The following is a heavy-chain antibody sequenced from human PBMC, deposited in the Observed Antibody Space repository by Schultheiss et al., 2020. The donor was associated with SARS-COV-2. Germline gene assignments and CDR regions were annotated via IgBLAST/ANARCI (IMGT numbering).Heavy chain of an antibody. CDR2: IYYSGST. J-gene: IGHJ6*02. CDR1: GGSISSSNW. CDR3: ARERDSSGWYYYYGMDV. Sequence: SQTLSLTCAVSGGSISSSNWWSWIRQPPGKGLEWIGYIYYSGSTYYNPSLKSRVTISVDTSKNQFSLKLSSVTAADTAVYYCARERDSSGWYYYYGMDVWGQGTTVTVSS. D-gene: IGHD6-19*01. V-gene: IGHV4-31*11.